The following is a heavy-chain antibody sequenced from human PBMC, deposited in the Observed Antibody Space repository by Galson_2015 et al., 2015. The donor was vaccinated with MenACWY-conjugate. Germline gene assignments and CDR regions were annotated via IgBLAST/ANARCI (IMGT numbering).Heavy chain of an antibody. CDR3: AKSRGASFYFDV. CDR1: GFIFNTYW. CDR2: INPGGSST. J-gene: IGHJ6*02. V-gene: IGHV3-74*01. Sequence: SLRLSCAASGFIFNTYWMHWVRHAPGKGLVWVSRINPGGSSTTYADSVKDRFTISRDNAKNTLYLQMNSLRPEDTAVFYCAKSRGASFYFDVWGQGTTVTVSS. D-gene: IGHD2/OR15-2a*01.